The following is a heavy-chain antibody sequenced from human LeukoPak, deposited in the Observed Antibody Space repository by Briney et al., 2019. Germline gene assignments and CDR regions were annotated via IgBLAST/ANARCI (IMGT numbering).Heavy chain of an antibody. CDR3: ARADYYDSSGYHYYFDY. Sequence: GASVKVSCKASGYTFTGYYMHWVRQAPGQGLEWMGWINPNSGGTNYAQKFQGRVTMTRDTSISTAYMELSRLRSDDTAVHFCARADYYDSSGYHYYFDYWGQGTLVTVSS. CDR1: GYTFTGYY. CDR2: INPNSGGT. J-gene: IGHJ4*02. V-gene: IGHV1-2*02. D-gene: IGHD3-22*01.